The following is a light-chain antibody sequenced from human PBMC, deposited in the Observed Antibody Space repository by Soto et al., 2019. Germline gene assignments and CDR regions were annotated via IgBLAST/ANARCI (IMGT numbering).Light chain of an antibody. J-gene: IGLJ1*01. CDR3: NSYSGSNNFVV. V-gene: IGLV2-8*01. CDR1: SSDVGGYDY. Sequence: QSALTQPPSASGSPGQSVTISCTGTSSDVGGYDYVSWYQQHPGIAPELIIYEVNKRPSGVPDRFSGSKSGNTASLTVSGLQAEDEADYYCNSYSGSNNFVVFGTGTKVTVL. CDR2: EVN.